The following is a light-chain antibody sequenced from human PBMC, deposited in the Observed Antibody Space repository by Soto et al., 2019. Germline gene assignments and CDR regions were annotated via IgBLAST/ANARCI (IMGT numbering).Light chain of an antibody. CDR2: DAS. Sequence: EIVLTQSPATLSLSPGERATLSCRASQSVSGYLAWYQQKPGQAPRLLIYDASNRATGIPARFSGSGSGTDFTLTISSLEPEDFAVYYCQQRSNWPLLITFGQGTRLEIK. CDR1: QSVSGY. V-gene: IGKV3-11*01. J-gene: IGKJ5*01. CDR3: QQRSNWPLLIT.